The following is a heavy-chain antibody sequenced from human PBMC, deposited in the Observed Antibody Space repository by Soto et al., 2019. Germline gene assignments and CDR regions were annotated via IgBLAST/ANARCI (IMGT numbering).Heavy chain of an antibody. V-gene: IGHV3-13*05. D-gene: IGHD1-26*01. CDR3: TRSPSGSFPSGNAFDL. CDR1: GFTFSNYD. CDR2: IGTKADP. J-gene: IGHJ3*01. Sequence: EVQLVESGGGLVQPGGSLRLSCAASGFTFSNYDMFWVRQGTGKSLEWGSAIGTKADPFYPDSVKGRFTISRENAKNSLYLQMNSLRDGDTAVYYCTRSPSGSFPSGNAFDLWGQGTMVTVTS.